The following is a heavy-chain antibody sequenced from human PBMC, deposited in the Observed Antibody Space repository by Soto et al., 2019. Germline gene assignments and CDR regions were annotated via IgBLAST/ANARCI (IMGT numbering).Heavy chain of an antibody. CDR2: IIPIFGTA. V-gene: IGHV1-69*13. Sequence: ASVKVSCKASGGTFSSYAISWVRQAPGQGLEWIGGIIPIFGTANYAQKFQGRVTITADESTSPAYMELRSLRSEDTAVYYCARDSSSWTGWGYFDNWGQGALVTIFS. CDR1: GGTFSSYA. J-gene: IGHJ4*02. D-gene: IGHD6-13*01. CDR3: ARDSSSWTGWGYFDN.